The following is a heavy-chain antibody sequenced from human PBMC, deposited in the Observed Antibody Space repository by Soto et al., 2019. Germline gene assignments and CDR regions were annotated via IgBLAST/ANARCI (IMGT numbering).Heavy chain of an antibody. CDR3: AKDRDEDFGYGLAYFNS. J-gene: IGHJ4*02. CDR1: GFNFDDFA. Sequence: EVQLVESGGGLVQPGRSLRLSCAASGFNFDDFAMHWVRRAPGKGLEWVSGISWEGGSIGYADSVKGRFIISRDNAKNSVLLQMNSLTADDTALYYCAKDRDEDFGYGLAYFNSWGQGTQVTVSS. D-gene: IGHD5-12*01. V-gene: IGHV3-9*01. CDR2: ISWEGGSI.